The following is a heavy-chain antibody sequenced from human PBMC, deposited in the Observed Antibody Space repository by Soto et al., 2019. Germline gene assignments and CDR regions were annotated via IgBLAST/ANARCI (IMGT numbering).Heavy chain of an antibody. CDR3: ARIKWGLNYYNGMDV. CDR2: INPKTAAT. V-gene: IGHV1-2*02. Sequence: QVQLVQAGAEVKKSGASVKVSCKPSGYSFSDYFIQWVRQAPGQGLEWVAWINPKTAATNYAKKFQGRVSLTWDSSSTTAYMELTRLRPDDTAVYYCARIKWGLNYYNGMDVWGQGTTVIDSS. J-gene: IGHJ6*02. D-gene: IGHD1-26*01. CDR1: GYSFSDYF.